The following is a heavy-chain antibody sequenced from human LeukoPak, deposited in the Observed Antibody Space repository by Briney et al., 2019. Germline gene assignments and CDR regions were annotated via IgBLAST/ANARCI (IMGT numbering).Heavy chain of an antibody. CDR1: GFSFSNYW. Sequence: PGGSLRLSCAASGFSFSNYWMHWVRQAPGKGLVWVSRINSDGSSTTYADSVKGRFTISRDNAKNTLYLQMNSLRAEDTAVYYCARACLEDILTYYYYYYMDVWGKGTTVTISS. CDR3: ARACLEDILTYYYYYYMDV. V-gene: IGHV3-74*01. J-gene: IGHJ6*03. CDR2: INSDGSST. D-gene: IGHD3-9*01.